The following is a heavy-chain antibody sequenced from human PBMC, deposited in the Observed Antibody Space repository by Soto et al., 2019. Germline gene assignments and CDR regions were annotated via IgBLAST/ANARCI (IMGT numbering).Heavy chain of an antibody. Sequence: QVQLQESGPGLVKPSETLSLTCTVSGGSISSYYWSWIRQPPGKGLEWIGYSYYSGSTNYNPSLKSRVTISVDTSKNQFSLKLSSVTAADTAVYYCARHHDNWFDPWGQGTLVTVSS. J-gene: IGHJ5*02. CDR2: SYYSGST. CDR3: ARHHDNWFDP. V-gene: IGHV4-59*01. CDR1: GGSISSYY.